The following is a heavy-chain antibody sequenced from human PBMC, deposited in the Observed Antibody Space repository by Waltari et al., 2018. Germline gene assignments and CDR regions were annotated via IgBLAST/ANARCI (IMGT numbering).Heavy chain of an antibody. CDR1: GGSISSSSYY. CDR3: ARHVSGYCSSTSCHSDY. CDR2: IYYSGST. Sequence: QLQLQELGPGLVKPSETLSLICTVSGGSISSSSYYWGWIRQPPGEGLEWIGSIYYSGSTYYNPSLKSRVTISVETSKNQFSLKLSSVTAADTAVYYCARHVSGYCSSTSCHSDYWGQGTLVTVSS. J-gene: IGHJ4*02. V-gene: IGHV4-39*01. D-gene: IGHD2-2*01.